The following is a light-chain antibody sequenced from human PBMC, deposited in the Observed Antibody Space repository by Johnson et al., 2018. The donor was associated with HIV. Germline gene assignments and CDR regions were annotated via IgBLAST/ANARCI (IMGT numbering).Light chain of an antibody. CDR3: GTWETSLSAGLLYV. Sequence: QSVLTQPPSVSAAPGQTVTISCSGSSSNIGNNYVSWYHHLPGTAPKLLIYDNDKRPSGTPDRFSCSKSATSATLGITGLQTGDEADYYCGTWETSLSAGLLYVFGPGTKVTVL. CDR1: SSNIGNNY. J-gene: IGLJ1*01. CDR2: DND. V-gene: IGLV1-51*01.